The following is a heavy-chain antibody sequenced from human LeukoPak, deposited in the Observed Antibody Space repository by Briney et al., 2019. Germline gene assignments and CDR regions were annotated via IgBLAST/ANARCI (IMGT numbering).Heavy chain of an antibody. D-gene: IGHD5-18*01. V-gene: IGHV3-7*04. CDR2: IQQDGSEK. Sequence: PGGSLRLSCAASGFTFSDYWMSWVRQALGKGLEWVANIQQDGSEKYYVDSVKGRFTISRDNAKESLFLQVSSLRGEDTAVYYCARDRGFSYGIDFWGQGTLVTVSS. CDR1: GFTFSDYW. CDR3: ARDRGFSYGIDF. J-gene: IGHJ4*02.